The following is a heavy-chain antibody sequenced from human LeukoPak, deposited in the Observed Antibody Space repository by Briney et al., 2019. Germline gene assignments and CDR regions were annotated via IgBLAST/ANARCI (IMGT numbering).Heavy chain of an antibody. V-gene: IGHV4-59*02. CDR2: IYYTGYT. J-gene: IGHJ4*02. CDR3: ARAPIGSIDY. D-gene: IGHD1-1*01. Sequence: PSETLSLTCSVSGASVTSSYWTWVRLPPGRGLEWIGYIYYTGYTNYNPSLKSRVTISLDIYTNQLSLEVISVTAADTAIYYCARAPIGSIDYWAREPWSPSPQ. CDR1: GASVTSSY.